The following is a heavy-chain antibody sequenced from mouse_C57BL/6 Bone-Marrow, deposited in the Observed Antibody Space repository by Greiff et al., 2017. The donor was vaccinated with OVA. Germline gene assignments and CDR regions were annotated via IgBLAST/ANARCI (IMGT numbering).Heavy chain of an antibody. CDR2: ISSGSSTI. CDR3: ARETGYGNYDAMDY. V-gene: IGHV5-17*01. D-gene: IGHD2-1*01. CDR1: GFTFSDYG. J-gene: IGHJ4*01. Sequence: EVKVVESGGGLVKPGGSLKLSCAASGFTFSDYGMHWVRQAPEQGLEWVAYISSGSSTIYYADKVKGRFTISRDNAKNTLFLQMTSLRSEDTAMYYCARETGYGNYDAMDYWGQGTSVTVSS.